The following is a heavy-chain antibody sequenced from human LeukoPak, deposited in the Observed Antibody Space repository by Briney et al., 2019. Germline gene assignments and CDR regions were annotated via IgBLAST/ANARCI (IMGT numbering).Heavy chain of an antibody. CDR1: GYTFTGYY. D-gene: IGHD2-2*01. Sequence: GASVKVSCKASGYTFTGYYMHWVRQAPGQGPEWMGVINPSGGGTTYAQNFQDRVTLTTDTSTSTVYMELRSLRSEDTAVYYCARAVVREFDFWGQGTLVTVSS. CDR3: ARAVVREFDF. CDR2: INPSGGGT. J-gene: IGHJ4*02. V-gene: IGHV1-46*01.